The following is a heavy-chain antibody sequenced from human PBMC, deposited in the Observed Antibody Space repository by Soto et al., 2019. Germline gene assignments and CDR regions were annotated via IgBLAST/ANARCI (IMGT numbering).Heavy chain of an antibody. Sequence: GGCLRLSCVASGFTFSSYAMSWVRQAPGKGLEWVSAIGDSGGNTYYADSVKGRFTISRDNSNNTLYLQMNSLRAEDTALYYCAKKFDGSNWYFDYWGQGTLVTVSS. J-gene: IGHJ4*02. V-gene: IGHV3-23*01. CDR2: IGDSGGNT. CDR3: AKKFDGSNWYFDY. CDR1: GFTFSSYA. D-gene: IGHD4-4*01.